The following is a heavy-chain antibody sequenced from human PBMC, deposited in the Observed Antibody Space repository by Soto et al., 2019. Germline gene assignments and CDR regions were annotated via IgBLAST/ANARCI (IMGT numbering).Heavy chain of an antibody. CDR2: IRSKAYGGTT. CDR3: TRLLTVLLWFGEPNGMDV. D-gene: IGHD3-10*01. CDR1: GFTFGDYA. Sequence: HPGGSLRLSCTASGFTFGDYAMSWFRQAPGKGLEWVGFIRSKAYGGTTEYAASVKGRFTISRDDSKSIAYLQMNSLKTEDTAVYYCTRLLTVLLWFGEPNGMDVWGQGTTVTVSS. V-gene: IGHV3-49*03. J-gene: IGHJ6*02.